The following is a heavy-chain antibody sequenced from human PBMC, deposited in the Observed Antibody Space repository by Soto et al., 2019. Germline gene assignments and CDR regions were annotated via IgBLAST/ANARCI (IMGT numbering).Heavy chain of an antibody. CDR2: ISYDGSDK. D-gene: IGHD3-3*01. J-gene: IGHJ6*03. CDR3: GRGGGGNGYYRAYCMDV. V-gene: IGHV3-30-3*01. Sequence: QVQLVESGGGVVQPGTSLRLSCAPSGFSFSSYPMHWVRQAPGKGLEWVAFISYDGSDKHYADSVKGRFSISRDNSKNTLCLEMSVRGTEETAGYYRGRGGGGNGYYRAYCMDVWGQGTTVTVSS. CDR1: GFSFSSYP.